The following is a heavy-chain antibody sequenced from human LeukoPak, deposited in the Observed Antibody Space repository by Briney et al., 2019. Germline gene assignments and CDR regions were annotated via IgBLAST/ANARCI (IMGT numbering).Heavy chain of an antibody. Sequence: SVKVSCKASGGTFISYAISWVRQAPGQGLEWMGGIIPIFGTANYAQKFQGRVTITADESTSTAYMELSSLRSEDTAVYYCARARGIAARPYYYYGMGVWGQGTTVTVSS. V-gene: IGHV1-69*13. D-gene: IGHD6-6*01. CDR3: ARARGIAARPYYYYGMGV. J-gene: IGHJ6*02. CDR2: IIPIFGTA. CDR1: GGTFISYA.